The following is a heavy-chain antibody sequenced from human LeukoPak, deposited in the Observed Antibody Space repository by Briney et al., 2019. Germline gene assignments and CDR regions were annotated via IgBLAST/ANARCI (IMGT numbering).Heavy chain of an antibody. J-gene: IGHJ4*02. Sequence: GGSLRLSCAASGFTFGNYGMSWVRQAPGKGLEWVSYISSSGSNINYADSVKGRFTISRDNAKNSLYLQMNSLRAEDTAVYYCAVFPTHYWGQGTLVTVSS. CDR3: AVFPTHY. CDR1: GFTFGNYG. D-gene: IGHD3-10*02. CDR2: ISSSGSNI. V-gene: IGHV3-48*04.